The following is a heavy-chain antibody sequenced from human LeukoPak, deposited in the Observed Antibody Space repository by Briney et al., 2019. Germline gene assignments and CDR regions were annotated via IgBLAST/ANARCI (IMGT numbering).Heavy chain of an antibody. D-gene: IGHD2-15*01. Sequence: SETLSLTCAVYGGSLSGYYWSWIRQPPGKGLEWIGEINHSGSTNYNPSLKSRVTISVDTSKNQFSLKLSSVTAADTAVYYCARGLGCSGGSCYPNWYYGMDVWGQGTTVTVSS. V-gene: IGHV4-34*01. CDR3: ARGLGCSGGSCYPNWYYGMDV. CDR2: INHSGST. CDR1: GGSLSGYY. J-gene: IGHJ6*02.